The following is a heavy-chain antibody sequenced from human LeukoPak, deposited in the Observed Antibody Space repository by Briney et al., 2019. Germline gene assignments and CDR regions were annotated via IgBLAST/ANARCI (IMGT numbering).Heavy chain of an antibody. J-gene: IGHJ4*02. D-gene: IGHD5-18*01. V-gene: IGHV3-33*07. CDR1: GFTFGMYG. CDR2: VSYDGRNT. CDR3: ARGGYSYGPEPFDY. Sequence: GRSLRLSCAPSGFTFGMYGMIWVRQAPGKGLEWVTTVSYDGRNTYYTDSVKGRFTISRDNSKNTLYLEMNSLRAEDTALYYCARGGYSYGPEPFDYWGQGTLVTVSS.